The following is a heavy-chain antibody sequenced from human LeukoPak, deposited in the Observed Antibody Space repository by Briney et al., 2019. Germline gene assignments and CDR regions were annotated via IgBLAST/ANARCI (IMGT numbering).Heavy chain of an antibody. Sequence: SETLSLTCTVSGGSISSYYWSWIRQPPGKGLEWIGYIYYSGSTYYNPSLKSRVTISVDTSKNQFSLKLSSVTAADTAVYYCARHRSRKTTGTTSINWFDPWGQGTLVTVSS. J-gene: IGHJ5*02. CDR1: GGSISSYY. D-gene: IGHD1-1*01. V-gene: IGHV4-59*04. CDR3: ARHRSRKTTGTTSINWFDP. CDR2: IYYSGST.